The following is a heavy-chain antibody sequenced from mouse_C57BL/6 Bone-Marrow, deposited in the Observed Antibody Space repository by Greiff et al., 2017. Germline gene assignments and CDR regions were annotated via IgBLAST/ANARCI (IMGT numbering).Heavy chain of an antibody. D-gene: IGHD1-1*01. CDR3: TTGGTTVVAPYYFDY. J-gene: IGHJ2*01. CDR1: GFNIKDDY. CDR2: IDTENGDT. V-gene: IGHV14-4*01. Sequence: VQLQQSGAELVRPGASVKLSCTASGFNIKDDYMHWVQQRPEQGLEWIGWIDTENGDTEYASKFQGKATITADTSSNTAYLQLSSLTSEDTAVYYCTTGGTTVVAPYYFDYWGQGTTLTVSS.